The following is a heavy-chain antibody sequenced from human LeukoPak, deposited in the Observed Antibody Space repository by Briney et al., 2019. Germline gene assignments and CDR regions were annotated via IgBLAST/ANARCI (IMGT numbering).Heavy chain of an antibody. CDR3: ARGGIKIAARPGPRDYYYYMDV. J-gene: IGHJ6*03. CDR1: GGSFSGYY. D-gene: IGHD6-6*01. V-gene: IGHV4-34*01. Sequence: SETLSLTRAVCGGSFSGYYWSWVRQPPGKGLGGVGESNHSGSTNYNPSLQSRVTISVDTSKNQSPLNLSSVTAADRTVYYWARGGIKIAARPGPRDYYYYMDVWGKGTTVTVSS. CDR2: SNHSGST.